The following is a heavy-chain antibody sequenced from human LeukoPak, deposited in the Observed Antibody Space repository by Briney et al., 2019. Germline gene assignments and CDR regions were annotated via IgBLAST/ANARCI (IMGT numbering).Heavy chain of an antibody. Sequence: GGSLRLSCAASGFTFNSYGIHWVRQAPGKGLEWVAVISYDGSNKYYADSVKGRFTISRDNAKNSLYLQMNSLRDEDTAVYYCARAVDVYTYGYGYWGQGTLVTVSS. J-gene: IGHJ4*02. CDR1: GFTFNSYG. CDR2: ISYDGSNK. D-gene: IGHD5-18*01. CDR3: ARAVDVYTYGYGY. V-gene: IGHV3-30*03.